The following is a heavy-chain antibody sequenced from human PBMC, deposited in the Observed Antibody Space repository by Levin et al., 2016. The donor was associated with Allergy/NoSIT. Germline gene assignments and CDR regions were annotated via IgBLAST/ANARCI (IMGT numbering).Heavy chain of an antibody. CDR2: INHIGST. V-gene: IGHV4-34*01. D-gene: IGHD3-10*01. CDR1: GGSFSAYY. J-gene: IGHJ5*02. CDR3: ARGGRIRWFGELFPPGWFDP. Sequence: SETLSLTCAVYGGSFSAYYWSWIRQPPGKGLEWIGEINHIGSTNYNPSLKSRVTISVDMSKNQFSLKLSSVTAADTAVYYCARGGRIRWFGELFPPGWFDPWGQGTLVTVSS.